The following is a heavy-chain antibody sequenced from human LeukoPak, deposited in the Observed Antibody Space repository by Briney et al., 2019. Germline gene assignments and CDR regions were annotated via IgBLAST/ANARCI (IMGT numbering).Heavy chain of an antibody. CDR2: MSVSGGSA. V-gene: IGHV3-23*01. J-gene: IGHJ5*02. CDR3: AKDQSLDGGNVRGYFDP. D-gene: IGHD4-23*01. Sequence: PGGPLSFSFAASGFTFSNYAMNWVRQPQGKELDWVSVMSVSGGSAYYADSVKGRFSISRDNYKSTVYLEMNSLRAEDTAVYYCAKDQSLDGGNVRGYFDPWGQGTLVTVSS. CDR1: GFTFSNYA.